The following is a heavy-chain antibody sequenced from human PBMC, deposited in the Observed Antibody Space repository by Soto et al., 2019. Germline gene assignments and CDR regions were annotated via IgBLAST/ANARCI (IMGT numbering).Heavy chain of an antibody. V-gene: IGHV4-59*01. CDR1: DGSISNFY. D-gene: IGHD3-22*01. J-gene: IGHJ4*02. Sequence: PSETLSLTCTVSDGSISNFYWSWIRQPPGKGLEWIGYISSSGNTNYNPSLKSRVSISVDTSKNQFSLNLTSVTAADTAVYYCARAPMVLTRSYFDSWGQGTPVTVSP. CDR3: ARAPMVLTRSYFDS. CDR2: ISSSGNT.